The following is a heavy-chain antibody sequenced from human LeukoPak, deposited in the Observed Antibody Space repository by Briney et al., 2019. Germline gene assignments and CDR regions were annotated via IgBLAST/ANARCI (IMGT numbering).Heavy chain of an antibody. Sequence: ASVEVSCKASGYTFTSYGISWVRQAPGQGLEWMGWISAYNGNTNYAQKLQGRVTMTTDTSTSTAYMELRSLRSDDTAVYYCARDNRAYCGGDCYSDDYWGQGTLVTVSS. CDR2: ISAYNGNT. CDR1: GYTFTSYG. CDR3: ARDNRAYCGGDCYSDDY. J-gene: IGHJ4*02. V-gene: IGHV1-18*01. D-gene: IGHD2-21*02.